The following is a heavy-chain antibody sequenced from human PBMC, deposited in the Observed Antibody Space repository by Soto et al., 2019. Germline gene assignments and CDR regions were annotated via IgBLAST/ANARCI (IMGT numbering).Heavy chain of an antibody. V-gene: IGHV4-34*01. D-gene: IGHD6-6*01. Sequence: SETLSLTCSIYSGSFSGYYWSWIRQPPRKGLEWIGEISQSGNTNYSPSLKSRVSISIDTSKKQFSLNLASVSAADTAVYYCARAPKVSGSSQTRPDFWGQGTLVTVSS. J-gene: IGHJ4*02. CDR3: ARAPKVSGSSQTRPDF. CDR2: ISQSGNT. CDR1: SGSFSGYY.